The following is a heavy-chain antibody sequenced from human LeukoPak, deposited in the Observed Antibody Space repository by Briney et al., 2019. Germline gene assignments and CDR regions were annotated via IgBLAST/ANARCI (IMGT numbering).Heavy chain of an antibody. D-gene: IGHD2-2*01. V-gene: IGHV4-34*01. Sequence: SETLSLTCAVYGGSFSGYYWSWIRQPPGKGLEWIGEINHSGSTNYNPSLKSRVTISVDTSKNQFSLKLSSVTAADTAVYYCAREIVVVPAAMFYNWFDPWGQGTLVTVSS. CDR1: GGSFSGYY. J-gene: IGHJ5*02. CDR2: INHSGST. CDR3: AREIVVVPAAMFYNWFDP.